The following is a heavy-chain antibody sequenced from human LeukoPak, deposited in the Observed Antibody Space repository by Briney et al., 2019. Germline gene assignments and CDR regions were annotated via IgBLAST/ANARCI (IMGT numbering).Heavy chain of an antibody. J-gene: IGHJ4*02. D-gene: IGHD2-2*01. CDR3: TTDGVGLYQLVPIDY. CDR2: IYSGGGST. Sequence: GGSLRLSCAASGFIVSSNYMSWVRQAPGKGLEWVSVIYSGGGSTYYADSVKGRFTISRDNAKNSLYLQMNSLKTEDTAVYYCTTDGVGLYQLVPIDYWGQGTLVTVSS. CDR1: GFIVSSNY. V-gene: IGHV3-53*01.